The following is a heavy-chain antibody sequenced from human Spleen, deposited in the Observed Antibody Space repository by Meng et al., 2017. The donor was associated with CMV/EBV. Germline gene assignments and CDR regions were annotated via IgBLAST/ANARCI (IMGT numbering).Heavy chain of an antibody. Sequence: KAGEYIFTSYFMHWVRQAPGQGLEWMGKINPSGGRTTYAPGFQGRVPMTRNTSTTTIYMEVSSLTSEDTALYYCARSRGPSGSWYIDYWGQGTLVTVSS. CDR2: INPSGGRT. D-gene: IGHD6-13*01. CDR3: ARSRGPSGSWYIDY. CDR1: EYIFTSYF. J-gene: IGHJ4*02. V-gene: IGHV1-46*01.